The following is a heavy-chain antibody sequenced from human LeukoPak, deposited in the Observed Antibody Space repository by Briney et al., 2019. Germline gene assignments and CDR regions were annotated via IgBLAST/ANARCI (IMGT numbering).Heavy chain of an antibody. Sequence: SETLSLTCVVYGGTFSDYYWSWVRQPPGKGLEWIGEINHSGSAKYNPSFKSRVTMSIHTSNNQFSLKLSSVTAADTAVYYCARGEGTLAGRRWPYQYYYYIDGWGKGTTVTVSS. CDR2: INHSGSA. CDR3: ARGEGTLAGRRWPYQYYYYIDG. D-gene: IGHD6-19*01. CDR1: GGTFSDYY. V-gene: IGHV4-34*01. J-gene: IGHJ6*03.